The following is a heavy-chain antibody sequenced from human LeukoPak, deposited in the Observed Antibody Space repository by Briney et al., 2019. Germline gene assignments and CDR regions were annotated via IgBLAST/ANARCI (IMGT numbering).Heavy chain of an antibody. CDR2: IYHSGST. CDR1: GGSISSGDYS. D-gene: IGHD2-21*02. CDR3: ARAYCGGDCYPDY. J-gene: IGHJ4*02. V-gene: IGHV4-30-2*01. Sequence: PSETLSLTCAVSGGSISSGDYSWSWIRQPPGKGLEWIGYIYHSGSTYYNPSLESRVTIPVDRSKNQFSLKLSSVTAADTAVYYCARAYCGGDCYPDYWGQGTLVTVSS.